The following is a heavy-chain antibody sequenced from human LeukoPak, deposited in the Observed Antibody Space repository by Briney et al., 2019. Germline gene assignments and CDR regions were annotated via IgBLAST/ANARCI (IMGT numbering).Heavy chain of an antibody. CDR1: GGTFSSYA. D-gene: IGHD3-22*01. V-gene: IGHV1-69*06. CDR3: AIGGGYDSSGYVSEYFQH. Sequence: GASVKVSCKASGGTFSSYAISWVRQAPGQGLEWMGGIIPIFGTANYAQKFQGRVTITADKSTSTAYMELSSLRSEDTAVYYCAIGGGYDSSGYVSEYFQHWGQGTLVTVSS. CDR2: IIPIFGTA. J-gene: IGHJ1*01.